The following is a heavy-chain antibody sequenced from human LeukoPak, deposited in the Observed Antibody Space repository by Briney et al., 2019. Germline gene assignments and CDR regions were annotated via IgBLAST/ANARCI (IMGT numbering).Heavy chain of an antibody. CDR3: ARLTGWDNYYSYMDV. D-gene: IGHD6-19*01. V-gene: IGHV3-30*02. J-gene: IGHJ6*03. CDR2: ILYDGSNK. Sequence: PGGSLGLSCAASGFTFGSYGMYWVRQAPSKGLEWVASILYDGSNKFYLDSVKGRFTISRDNSRNTLYLQMNSLRAEDTAVYYCARLTGWDNYYSYMDVWGKGTTVTVSS. CDR1: GFTFGSYG.